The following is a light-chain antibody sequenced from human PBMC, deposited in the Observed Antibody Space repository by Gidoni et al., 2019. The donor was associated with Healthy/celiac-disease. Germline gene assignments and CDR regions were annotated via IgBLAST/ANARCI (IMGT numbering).Light chain of an antibody. Sequence: EIVMTQSPATLSVSPGERATLSCRASQSVSTNLAWYQQKPGQAPRLLFYGASTRATGIPARFSGSGSGTEFTLTISSLQSEDFAVYYCQQWRTFGQGTKLEIK. CDR3: QQWRT. J-gene: IGKJ2*01. CDR1: QSVSTN. V-gene: IGKV3-15*01. CDR2: GAS.